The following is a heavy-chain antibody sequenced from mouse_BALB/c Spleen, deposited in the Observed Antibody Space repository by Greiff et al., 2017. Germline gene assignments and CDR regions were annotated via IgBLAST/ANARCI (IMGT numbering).Heavy chain of an antibody. CDR2: ISSGGGST. CDR1: GFAFSSYD. CDR3: ARHGGNSYYFDY. V-gene: IGHV5-12-1*01. J-gene: IGHJ2*01. Sequence: EVQRVESGGGLVKPGGSLKLSCAASGFAFSSYDMSWVRQTPEKRLEWVAYISSGGGSTYYPDTVKGRFTISRDNAKNTLYLQMSSLKSEDTAMYYCARHGGNSYYFDYWGQGTTLTVSS. D-gene: IGHD2-1*01.